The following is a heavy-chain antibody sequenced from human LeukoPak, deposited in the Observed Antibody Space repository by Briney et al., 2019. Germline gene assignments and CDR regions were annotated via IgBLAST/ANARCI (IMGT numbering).Heavy chain of an antibody. Sequence: ASVKVSCKVSGYTRTELAIHWVRQAPGKGLEWMGGFDPEAGEAIYALKFQGRVTMTEAISTHTAYMELSSLRSEDTAVYCCATNSAVAGAFDIWGQGTMVTVSS. D-gene: IGHD5-18*01. CDR2: FDPEAGEA. V-gene: IGHV1-24*01. CDR3: ATNSAVAGAFDI. J-gene: IGHJ3*02. CDR1: GYTRTELA.